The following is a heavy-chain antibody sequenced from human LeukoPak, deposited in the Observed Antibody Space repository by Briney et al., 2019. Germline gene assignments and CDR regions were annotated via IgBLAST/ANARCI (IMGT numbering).Heavy chain of an antibody. Sequence: SVKVTCKASGGTFSSYAISWVRQAPGQGLEWMGRIIPILGIANYAQKFQGRVTITADKSTSTAYMELSSLRSEDTAVYYCARDIQARPRTPNAFDIWGQGTMVTVSS. CDR2: IIPILGIA. CDR3: ARDIQARPRTPNAFDI. J-gene: IGHJ3*02. CDR1: GGTFSSYA. V-gene: IGHV1-69*04. D-gene: IGHD1-1*01.